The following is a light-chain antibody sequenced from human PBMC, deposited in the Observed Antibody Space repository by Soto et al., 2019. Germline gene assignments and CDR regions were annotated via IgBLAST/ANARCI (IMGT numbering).Light chain of an antibody. CDR3: QKYENLPIN. J-gene: IGKJ5*01. CDR2: DAF. CDR1: QDISNY. Sequence: DIQITHSPCSLSASVGDRVTITFQANQDISNYLNWYQQKPGKAPRLLIFDAFSLETGVPSRFSGSGSGTDFTFTISSLQPEDIATYYCQKYENLPINFGQGTRLEIK. V-gene: IGKV1-33*01.